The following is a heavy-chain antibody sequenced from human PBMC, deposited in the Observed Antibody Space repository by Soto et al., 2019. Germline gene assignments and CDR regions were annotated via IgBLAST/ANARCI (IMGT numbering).Heavy chain of an antibody. D-gene: IGHD3-22*01. Sequence: GASVKVSCKTSGYTFTRNGISWVRQATGQGLEWMGWISPKSGSKKYAQKFQGRVIMTTDTSTSTAYMELRSLRCDDTAVYYCVKDRDSNSWPSRDVWGPGTTVTVSS. CDR1: GYTFTRNG. CDR2: ISPKSGSK. V-gene: IGHV1-18*01. CDR3: VKDRDSNSWPSRDV. J-gene: IGHJ6*02.